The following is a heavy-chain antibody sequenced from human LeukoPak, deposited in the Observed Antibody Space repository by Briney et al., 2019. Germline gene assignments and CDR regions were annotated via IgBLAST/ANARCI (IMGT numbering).Heavy chain of an antibody. J-gene: IGHJ4*02. CDR3: AKVYSSSWAQLYYFDY. CDR2: ISGSGGST. CDR1: GFTFSIYA. V-gene: IGHV3-23*01. D-gene: IGHD6-13*01. Sequence: GGSLRLSRAASGFTFSIYAMSWVRQAPRKGLEWVSAISGSGGSTYYADSVKGRFTISRDNSKNTLYLQMNSLRAEDTAVYYCAKVYSSSWAQLYYFDYWGQGTLVTVSS.